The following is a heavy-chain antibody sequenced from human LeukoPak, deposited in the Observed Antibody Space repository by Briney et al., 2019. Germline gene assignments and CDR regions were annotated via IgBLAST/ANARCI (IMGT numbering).Heavy chain of an antibody. J-gene: IGHJ6*02. CDR3: ARERIVGAASTRYYGMDV. Sequence: PGGSLRLSCAASGFTFSNAWMTWVRQAPGKGLEWVANMKPDGSERYYVDSVKGRVTVSRDNAKNSLYFQMNSLRAEDTAVYYCARERIVGAASTRYYGMDVWGQGTTVTVSS. D-gene: IGHD1-26*01. V-gene: IGHV3-7*03. CDR1: GFTFSNAW. CDR2: MKPDGSER.